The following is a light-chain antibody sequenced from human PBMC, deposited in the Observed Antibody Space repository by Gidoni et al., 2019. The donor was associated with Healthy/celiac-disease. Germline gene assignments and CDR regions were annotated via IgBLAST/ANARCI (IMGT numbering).Light chain of an antibody. J-gene: IGKJ2*01. V-gene: IGKV4-1*01. CDR1: QSVLYSSNNKNY. CDR3: QQYYSTPLYT. CDR2: WAS. Sequence: IVMTQSPDSLAVSLGEGATINCKSSQSVLYSSNNKNYLAWYQQKPGRPPKLLIYWASTRESGVPNRFSGSGSGTDFTLTISSLQAEDVAVYYCQQYYSTPLYTFGQXTKLEI.